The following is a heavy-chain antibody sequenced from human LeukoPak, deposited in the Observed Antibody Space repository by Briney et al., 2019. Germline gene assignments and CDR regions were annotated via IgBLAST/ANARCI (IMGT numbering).Heavy chain of an antibody. CDR3: ARDPSGSYCDY. D-gene: IGHD1-26*01. V-gene: IGHV3-33*01. J-gene: IGHJ4*02. CDR2: IWYDGSNK. CDR1: GFTFSSYG. Sequence: PGGSLRLSCAASGFTFSSYGMHWVRQAPGKGLEWVAVIWYDGSNKYYADSVKGRFTISRDNSKNTLYLQMNSLRAEDTAVYYCARDPSGSYCDYWGQGTLVTVSS.